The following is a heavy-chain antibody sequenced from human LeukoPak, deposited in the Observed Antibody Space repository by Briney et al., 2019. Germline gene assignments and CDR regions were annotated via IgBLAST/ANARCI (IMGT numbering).Heavy chain of an antibody. Sequence: PSETLSLTCAVYGGSFSGYYWTWLRQPPGKGLEWIGEINHSGSANYNPSLKSRVTISLDTSKNQFSLKLTSVTAADTAVYYCARGQGTVTTHWGQGTLVTVSS. CDR2: INHSGSA. CDR3: ARGQGTVTTH. CDR1: GGSFSGYY. J-gene: IGHJ4*02. V-gene: IGHV4-34*01. D-gene: IGHD4-17*01.